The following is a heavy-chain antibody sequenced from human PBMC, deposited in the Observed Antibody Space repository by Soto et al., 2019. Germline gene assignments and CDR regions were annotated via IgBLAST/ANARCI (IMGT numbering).Heavy chain of an antibody. Sequence: QVHLQQWGAGLLKPSETLSLTCAVYGGSFSGYYWSWIRQPPGKGLEWIGEINNGGSSNYNPSLKSRGSRSVGTSNNQFSLKLTSVTAADTAVYYCARGRGDGYNQNWYFDLWGRGTLVTVSS. J-gene: IGHJ2*01. D-gene: IGHD3-10*01. CDR1: GGSFSGYY. CDR3: ARGRGDGYNQNWYFDL. CDR2: INNGGSS. V-gene: IGHV4-34*01.